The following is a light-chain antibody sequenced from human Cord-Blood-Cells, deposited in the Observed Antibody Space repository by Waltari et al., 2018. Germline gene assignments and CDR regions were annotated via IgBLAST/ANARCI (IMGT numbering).Light chain of an antibody. Sequence: SYELTPPPSVSVSPGQTASITCSGDKLGDKYACWYQQKPGQSPVLVIYQDSKRPSGIPGRFSGSNSGNTATLTISGTQAMDEADYYCQAWDSSTYVFGTGTKVTVL. V-gene: IGLV3-1*01. CDR3: QAWDSSTYV. CDR2: QDS. J-gene: IGLJ1*01. CDR1: KLGDKY.